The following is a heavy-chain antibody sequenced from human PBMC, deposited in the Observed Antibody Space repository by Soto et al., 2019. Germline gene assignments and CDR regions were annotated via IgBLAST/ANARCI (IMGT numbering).Heavy chain of an antibody. CDR3: ARLGYSYGFFDY. CDR1: GGSISSSSYY. CDR2: IYYSGST. D-gene: IGHD5-18*01. J-gene: IGHJ4*02. Sequence: SETLSLTCTVSGGSISSSSYYWGWIRQPPGKGLEWIGSIYYSGSTYYNPSLKSRVTISVDTSKNQFSLKLSSVTAADTAVYYCARLGYSYGFFDYWGQGTLVTVS. V-gene: IGHV4-39*01.